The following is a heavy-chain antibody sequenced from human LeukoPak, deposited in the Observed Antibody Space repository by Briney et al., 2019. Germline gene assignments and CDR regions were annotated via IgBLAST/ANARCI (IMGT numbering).Heavy chain of an antibody. J-gene: IGHJ6*03. CDR3: ARDLGELSYYYYYMDV. Sequence: GASVKVSCKASGYTFTGYYIHWVRQAPGQGLEWMGWINPNSARTHYAQTFQGSVTMTRDTSISTAYMEVSRLRSDDTAVYYCARDLGELSYYYYYMDVWGKGTTVTISS. CDR2: INPNSART. V-gene: IGHV1-2*02. CDR1: GYTFTGYY. D-gene: IGHD3-10*01.